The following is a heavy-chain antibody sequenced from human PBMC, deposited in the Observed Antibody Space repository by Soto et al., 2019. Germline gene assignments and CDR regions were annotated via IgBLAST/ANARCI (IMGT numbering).Heavy chain of an antibody. CDR3: AKGRSYYYCYGVDV. CDR1: GYTFTGYY. Sequence: ASVKVSCKASGYTFTGYYMHWVRQAPGQGLEWMGWINPNSGGTNYAQKFQGWVTMTRDTSISTAYMELSRLRAEDTALYYCAKGRSYYYCYGVDVWGQGTTVTVSS. CDR2: INPNSGGT. J-gene: IGHJ6*02. V-gene: IGHV1-2*04.